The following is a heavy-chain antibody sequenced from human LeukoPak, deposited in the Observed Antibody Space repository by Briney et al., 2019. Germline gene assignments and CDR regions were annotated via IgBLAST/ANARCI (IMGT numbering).Heavy chain of an antibody. Sequence: GGSLRLSCAASGFTFSSYGMHWVRQAPGKGLEWVALIWYDGSNKYYADSVKGRSTISRDNSKNTLYLQMNSLRDEDTAVYYCARGPRVGSYYYYGMDVWGQGTTVTVSS. CDR2: IWYDGSNK. CDR1: GFTFSSYG. CDR3: ARGPRVGSYYYYGMDV. J-gene: IGHJ6*02. V-gene: IGHV3-33*01. D-gene: IGHD2-15*01.